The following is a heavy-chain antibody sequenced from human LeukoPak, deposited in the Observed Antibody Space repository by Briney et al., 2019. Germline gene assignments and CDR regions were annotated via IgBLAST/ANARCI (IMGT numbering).Heavy chain of an antibody. V-gene: IGHV1-69*04. CDR2: IIPILGIA. D-gene: IGHD4-11*01. CDR3: AREANSNYPFDY. CDR1: GGTFSSYA. J-gene: IGHJ4*02. Sequence: SVKVSCKASGGTFSSYAISWVRQAPGQGLEWIGRIIPILGIANYAQKFQGRVTITADKSTSTAYMELSSLRSEDTAVYYCAREANSNYPFDYWGQGTLVTVSS.